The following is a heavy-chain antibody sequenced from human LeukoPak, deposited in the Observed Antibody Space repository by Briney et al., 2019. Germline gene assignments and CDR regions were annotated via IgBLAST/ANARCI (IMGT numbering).Heavy chain of an antibody. CDR3: AKDYTVTGFYFDY. V-gene: IGHV3-23*01. Sequence: GGSLRLSCAASGFTFSSYAMSWVRQAPGKGLEWVSAMSGSGGSTYYADSAKGRFTISRDNSKNTLYLQMNSLRAEDTAVYYCAKDYTVTGFYFDYWGQGTLVTVSS. D-gene: IGHD4-17*01. CDR2: MSGSGGST. J-gene: IGHJ4*02. CDR1: GFTFSSYA.